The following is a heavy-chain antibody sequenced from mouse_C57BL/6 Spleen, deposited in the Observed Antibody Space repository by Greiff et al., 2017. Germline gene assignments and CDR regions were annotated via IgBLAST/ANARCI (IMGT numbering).Heavy chain of an antibody. J-gene: IGHJ2*01. CDR1: GYTFTSYW. CDR3: AREGVCRSYFYYFDY. D-gene: IGHD1-1*01. Sequence: QVQLQQPGTELVKPGASVKLSCKASGYTFTSYWMHWVKQRPGQGLEWIGNINPSNGGTNYNEKFKSKATLTVDKSSSTAYMQLSSLTSEDSAVYYCAREGVCRSYFYYFDYWGQGTTLTVSS. CDR2: INPSNGGT. V-gene: IGHV1-53*01.